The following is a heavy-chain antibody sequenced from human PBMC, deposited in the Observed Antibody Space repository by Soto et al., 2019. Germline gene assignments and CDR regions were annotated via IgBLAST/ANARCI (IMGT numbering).Heavy chain of an antibody. CDR2: IYYSGST. CDR3: ARHVPYYDILTGYEYNWYFDL. V-gene: IGHV4-59*08. CDR1: DGSISSYY. Sequence: SETLALTFTVSDGSISSYYWSWIRQPPGKGLEWIGYIYYSGSTNYNPSLKSRVTISVDTSKNQFSLKLSSVTAADTAVYYCARHVPYYDILTGYEYNWYFDLWGRGTLVTVSS. D-gene: IGHD3-9*01. J-gene: IGHJ2*01.